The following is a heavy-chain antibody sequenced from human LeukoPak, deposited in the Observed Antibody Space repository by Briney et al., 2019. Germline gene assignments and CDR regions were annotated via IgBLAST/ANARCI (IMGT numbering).Heavy chain of an antibody. CDR2: IKQDGSEK. J-gene: IGHJ3*02. CDR1: GFTFSSYW. D-gene: IGHD3-22*01. Sequence: GGSLRLSCAASGFTFSSYWMSWVRQAPGKGLEWVANIKQDGSEKYYVDSVKGRFTISRDNAKNSLYLQMNSLRAEDTAVYYCARTAYYYDSSGYEDAFDIWGQGTMVTVSS. CDR3: ARTAYYYDSSGYEDAFDI. V-gene: IGHV3-7*03.